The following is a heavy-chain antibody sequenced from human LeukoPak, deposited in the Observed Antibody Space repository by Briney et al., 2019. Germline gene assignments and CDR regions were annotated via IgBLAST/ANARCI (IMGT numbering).Heavy chain of an antibody. D-gene: IGHD5-12*01. J-gene: IGHJ4*02. CDR1: GGFISSGNW. Sequence: SGTLSLTCAVSGGFISSGNWWSWVRQPPGKGLEWIGEIHHSGSTNYSPSLKSRVTISVDNSKNQFSLKVRSVTAADTAVYYCWHSGYESGFDYWGQGTLVTVSS. V-gene: IGHV4-4*02. CDR3: WHSGYESGFDY. CDR2: IHHSGST.